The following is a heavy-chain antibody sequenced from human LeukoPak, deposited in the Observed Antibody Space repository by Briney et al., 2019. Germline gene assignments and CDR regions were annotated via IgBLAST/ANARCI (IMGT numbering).Heavy chain of an antibody. Sequence: ASVKVSCKASGGTFSSYAISWVRQAPGQGLEWMGGIIPIFGTANYAQKFQGRVTITADESTSTAYMELSSLRSEDTAVYYCARDSSSWSQGQVFDYWGQGTLVTVSS. CDR1: GGTFSSYA. J-gene: IGHJ4*02. V-gene: IGHV1-69*13. D-gene: IGHD6-13*01. CDR3: ARDSSSWSQGQVFDY. CDR2: IIPIFGTA.